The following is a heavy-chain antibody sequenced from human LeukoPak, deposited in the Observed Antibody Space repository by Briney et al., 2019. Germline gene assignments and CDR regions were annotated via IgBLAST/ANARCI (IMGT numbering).Heavy chain of an antibody. V-gene: IGHV4-4*07. CDR3: ARGGDYANWFDP. Sequence: SETLSLTCTVSGRSISSYYWSWIRQPAGKGLEWIGYIYTSGSATYNPSLKSRVTMSVDTSKNQFSLKLSSVTAADTAVYYCARGGDYANWFDPWGQGTLVTVSS. D-gene: IGHD4-17*01. CDR1: GRSISSYY. CDR2: IYTSGSA. J-gene: IGHJ5*02.